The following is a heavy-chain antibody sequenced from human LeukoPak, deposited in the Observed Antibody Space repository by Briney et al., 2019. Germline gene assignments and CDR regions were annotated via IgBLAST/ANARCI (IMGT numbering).Heavy chain of an antibody. J-gene: IGHJ4*02. CDR2: IYASGTI. CDR3: ARRGYANDY. CDR1: GGSIRSYY. Sequence: SETLSLTCTVSGGSIRSYYWSWIRQPAGKGLEWIGRIYASGTITYNPSLESRVSMSVDTSKNQFSLNLSSVTAADTAVYYCARRGYANDYWGQGTLVTVSS. D-gene: IGHD5-12*01. V-gene: IGHV4-4*07.